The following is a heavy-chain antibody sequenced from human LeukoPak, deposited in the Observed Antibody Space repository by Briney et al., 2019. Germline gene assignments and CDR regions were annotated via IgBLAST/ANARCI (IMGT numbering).Heavy chain of an antibody. J-gene: IGHJ6*03. CDR3: ARDGFGSGTPYWYWYIAV. CDR2: IYYSGNT. CDR1: GDSISPYY. Sequence: SETLSLTCTVSGDSISPYYWTWIRQPPGKGQEWVGYIYYSGNTNYNPSLTSRVTLSVDTSKRQFSLKLRSVTPADPAAYYCARDGFGSGTPYWYWYIAVWGKGTTVTVSS. D-gene: IGHD3-10*01. V-gene: IGHV4-59*01.